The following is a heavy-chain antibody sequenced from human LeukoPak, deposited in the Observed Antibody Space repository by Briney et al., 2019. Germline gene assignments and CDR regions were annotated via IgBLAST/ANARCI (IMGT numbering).Heavy chain of an antibody. D-gene: IGHD5-12*01. V-gene: IGHV1-69*05. Sequence: SVKVSCKASGGTFSSYAISWVRQAPGQGLEWMGGIIPIFGTANYAQKFQGRVTITTDESTSTAYMELSSLRSEDTAVYYCARDASSELRFDTNWFDPWGQGTLVTVSS. CDR3: ARDASSELRFDTNWFDP. CDR1: GGTFSSYA. J-gene: IGHJ5*02. CDR2: IIPIFGTA.